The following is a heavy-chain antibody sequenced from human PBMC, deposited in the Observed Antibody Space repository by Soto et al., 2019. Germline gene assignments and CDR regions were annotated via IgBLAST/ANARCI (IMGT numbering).Heavy chain of an antibody. CDR2: IIPIFGTA. CDR1: GGTFSSYA. CDR3: ARTPMRCSGGSCYSGDWFDP. Sequence: QVQLVQSGAEVKKPGSSVKVSCKASGGTFSSYAISWVRQAPGQGLEWMGGIIPIFGTANYAQKFQGRVTITADESXITXYXGLSSLRSEDTAVYYCARTPMRCSGGSCYSGDWFDPWGQGTLVTVSS. D-gene: IGHD2-15*01. V-gene: IGHV1-69*12. J-gene: IGHJ5*02.